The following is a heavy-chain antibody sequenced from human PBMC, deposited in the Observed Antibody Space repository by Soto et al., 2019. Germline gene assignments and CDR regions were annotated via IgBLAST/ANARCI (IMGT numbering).Heavy chain of an antibody. CDR1: GFTFNNYD. CDR2: VSGSGSST. Sequence: EVQLLESGGGLAQPGGSLRLSCAASGFTFNNYDMSWVRQAPGKGLEWVSSVSGSGSSTYYADSVKGRFTISRDNSKNVLYLQMNSLRVEDTAVYYCAKGYTSSWFRSLSWFDPWGQGTLVTVSS. V-gene: IGHV3-23*01. D-gene: IGHD6-13*01. J-gene: IGHJ5*02. CDR3: AKGYTSSWFRSLSWFDP.